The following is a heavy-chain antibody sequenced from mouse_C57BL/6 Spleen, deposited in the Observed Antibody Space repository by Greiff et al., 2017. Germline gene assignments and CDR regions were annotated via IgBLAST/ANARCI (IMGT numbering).Heavy chain of an antibody. J-gene: IGHJ4*01. CDR3: AISYDGSGDYAMDY. D-gene: IGHD2-3*01. CDR2: IHPSDSDT. CDR1: GYTFTSYW. V-gene: IGHV1-74*01. Sequence: QVQLQQPGAELVKPGASVKVSCKASGYTFTSYWMHWVKQRPGQGLEWIGRIHPSDSDTNYTQKFKGKATLTVDKSSSTAYMQISSLTSEDSAVYYCAISYDGSGDYAMDYWGQGTSVTVAS.